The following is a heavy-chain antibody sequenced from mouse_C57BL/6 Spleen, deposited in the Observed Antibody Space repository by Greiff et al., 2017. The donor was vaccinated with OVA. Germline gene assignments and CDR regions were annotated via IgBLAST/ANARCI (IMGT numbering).Heavy chain of an antibody. V-gene: IGHV6-6*01. CDR3: TRRDYYGSSSFFAY. Sequence: EVKLEESGGGLVQPGGSMKLSCAASGFTFSDAWMDWVRQSPEKGLEWVAEIRNKANNHATYYAESVKGTFTISRDDSTCSVYLQMNSLRAEDTGIYYCTRRDYYGSSSFFAYWGQGTLVTVSA. D-gene: IGHD1-1*01. CDR1: GFTFSDAW. J-gene: IGHJ3*01. CDR2: IRNKANNHAT.